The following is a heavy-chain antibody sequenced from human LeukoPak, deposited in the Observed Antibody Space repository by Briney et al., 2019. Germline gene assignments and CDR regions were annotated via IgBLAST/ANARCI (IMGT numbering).Heavy chain of an antibody. Sequence: GGSLRLSCAASGFYVRSNYMSWVRQAPEKGLEWVAVIFNDGLTYYADSVKGRFTVSRDNSKNTLYLQMNSLRAEDTAVYYCAKGRAGSSGYWGQGTLVTVSS. CDR3: AKGRAGSSGY. V-gene: IGHV3-53*01. J-gene: IGHJ4*02. CDR2: IFNDGLT. CDR1: GFYVRSNY. D-gene: IGHD6-6*01.